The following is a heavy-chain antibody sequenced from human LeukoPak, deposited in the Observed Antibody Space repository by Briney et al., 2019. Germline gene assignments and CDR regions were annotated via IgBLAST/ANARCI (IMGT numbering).Heavy chain of an antibody. CDR2: INHSGST. CDR3: ARGSYYGSGGKKSPNYYYYGMDV. D-gene: IGHD3-10*01. CDR1: GGSFGGYY. Sequence: PSETLSLTCAVYGGSFGGYYWSWIRQPPGKGLEWIGEINHSGSTNYNPSLKSRVTIPVDTSKNQFSLKLSSVTAADTAVYYCARGSYYGSGGKKSPNYYYYGMDVWGKGTTVTVSS. J-gene: IGHJ6*04. V-gene: IGHV4-34*01.